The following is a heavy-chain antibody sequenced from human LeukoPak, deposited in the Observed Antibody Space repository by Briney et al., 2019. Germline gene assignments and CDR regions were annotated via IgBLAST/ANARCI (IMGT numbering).Heavy chain of an antibody. CDR2: IYYSGST. Sequence: SETLSLTCTVSGGSISGYYWSWIRQPPGKGLEGIGYIYYSGSTNYNPSLKSRVTISVDTSKNQFSLKLSSVTAADTAVYYCARGYDSSGYLYGYWGQGTLVTVSS. D-gene: IGHD3-22*01. J-gene: IGHJ4*02. CDR1: GGSISGYY. V-gene: IGHV4-59*01. CDR3: ARGYDSSGYLYGY.